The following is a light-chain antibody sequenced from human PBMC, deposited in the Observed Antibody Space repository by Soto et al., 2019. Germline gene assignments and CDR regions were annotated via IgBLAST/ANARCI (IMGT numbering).Light chain of an antibody. J-gene: IGLJ1*01. V-gene: IGLV2-18*02. CDR2: DVS. CDR3: SSYTSSSTYV. Sequence: ALTQPPSVSGSPGQSVTISCTGTSSDVGSYNRVSWYQQPPGTAPKLMIYDVSNRPSGVPDRFSGSKSGNTASLTISGLQAEDEADYYCSSYTSSSTYVFGTGTKVTVL. CDR1: SSDVGSYNR.